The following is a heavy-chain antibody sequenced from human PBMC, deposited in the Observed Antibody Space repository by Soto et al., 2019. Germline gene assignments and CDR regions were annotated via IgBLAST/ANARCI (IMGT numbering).Heavy chain of an antibody. D-gene: IGHD2-8*01. CDR1: GGSISSYY. J-gene: IGHJ6*03. CDR3: ARAYGGNCTNGACPPADYMDV. Sequence: SETLSLTCTVSGGSISSYYWSWIRQPPGKGLEWIGYIYYSGSTNYNPSLKSRVTISVDTSKNQFSLKLSSVTAADTAVYYCARAYGGNCTNGACPPADYMDVWGKGTTVTVSS. CDR2: IYYSGST. V-gene: IGHV4-59*01.